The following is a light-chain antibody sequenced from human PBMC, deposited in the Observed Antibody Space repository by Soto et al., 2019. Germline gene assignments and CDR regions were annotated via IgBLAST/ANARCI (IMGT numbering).Light chain of an antibody. CDR3: HQYAGSLYT. CDR2: DAS. Sequence: EIVLTQSPGTLSLSPGEGATLSCRASQRIYTKLAWYQKKSGQAPTLLIYDASTRAYRIPDRFSGIGTVTDFSLTISRLEPEEFAVYYCHQYAGSLYTFAHATKLDIK. CDR1: QRIYTK. V-gene: IGKV3-20*01. J-gene: IGKJ2*01.